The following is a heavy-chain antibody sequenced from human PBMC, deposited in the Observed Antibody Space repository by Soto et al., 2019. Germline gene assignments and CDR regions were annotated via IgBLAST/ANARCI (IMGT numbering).Heavy chain of an antibody. CDR2: IYHSGSN. V-gene: IGHV4-4*02. D-gene: IGHD1-7*01. J-gene: IGHJ6*02. CDR3: AGRNYENYGMDV. Sequence: QVQLQESGPGLVKPSGTLSLTCAVSGGSISSSNWWSWVRQPPVKGLEWIGEIYHSGSNNYNPSRKSRVTISVDKAKDQFSLKLSSVTAADTAVYYCAGRNYENYGMDVWGQGTTVTVSS. CDR1: GGSISSSNW.